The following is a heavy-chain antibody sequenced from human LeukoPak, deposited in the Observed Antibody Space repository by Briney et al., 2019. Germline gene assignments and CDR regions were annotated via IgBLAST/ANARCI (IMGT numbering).Heavy chain of an antibody. CDR1: GFTFSSYS. V-gene: IGHV3-21*01. D-gene: IGHD6-13*01. J-gene: IGHJ4*02. Sequence: GGSLRLSCTASGFTFSSYSMNRVRQAPGKGLEWVSSISGDSGYIYYADSVKGRFTISRDNAKNSLYLQMNSLRAEDTAVYYCVGGPIAAAGEDYWGQGILVTVSS. CDR2: ISGDSGYI. CDR3: VGGPIAAAGEDY.